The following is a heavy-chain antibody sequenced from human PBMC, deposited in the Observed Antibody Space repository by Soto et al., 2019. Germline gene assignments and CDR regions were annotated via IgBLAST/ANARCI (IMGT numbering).Heavy chain of an antibody. CDR1: GYSISSGYY. J-gene: IGHJ4*02. V-gene: IGHV4-38-2*01. CDR2: IYHSGST. Sequence: PSETLSLTCAVSGYSISSGYYWGWIRQPPGKGLEWIGSIYHSGSTYYNPSLKSRVTISVDTSKNQFSLKLSSVTAADTAVYYCARVRDGGYLYYFAYWGQGPLVTDSS. CDR3: ARVRDGGYLYYFAY. D-gene: IGHD3-22*01.